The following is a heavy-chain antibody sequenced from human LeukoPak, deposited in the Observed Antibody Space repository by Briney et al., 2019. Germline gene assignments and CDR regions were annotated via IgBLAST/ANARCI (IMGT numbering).Heavy chain of an antibody. V-gene: IGHV3-7*03. CDR1: GITFGNYW. J-gene: IGHJ4*02. CDR3: ARDKLGYCRSSSCSGSHFDY. D-gene: IGHD2-15*01. Sequence: GGSLRLSCAASGITFGNYWMSWVRQAPGKGLEWVANIKEDGSEKYYVDSVKGRFTISRDNARNSLYLQLNSLRAEDTAVYYCARDKLGYCRSSSCSGSHFDYWGQGTLVTVSS. CDR2: IKEDGSEK.